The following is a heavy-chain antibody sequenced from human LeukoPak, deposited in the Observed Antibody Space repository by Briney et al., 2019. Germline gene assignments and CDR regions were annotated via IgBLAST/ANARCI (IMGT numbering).Heavy chain of an antibody. V-gene: IGHV3-21*01. D-gene: IGHD6-6*01. CDR2: ISSSSSYI. Sequence: PGGSLRPSCAASGFTFSSYSMNWVRQAPGKGLEWVSSISSSSSYIYYADSVKGRFTISRDNAKNSLYLQMNSLRAEDTAVYYCASSSGAARRYYYYGMDAWGQGTTVTVSS. CDR3: ASSSGAARRYYYYGMDA. CDR1: GFTFSSYS. J-gene: IGHJ6*02.